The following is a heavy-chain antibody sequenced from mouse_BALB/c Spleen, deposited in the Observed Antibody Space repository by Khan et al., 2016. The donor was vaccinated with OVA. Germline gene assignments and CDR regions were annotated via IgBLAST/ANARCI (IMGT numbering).Heavy chain of an antibody. CDR1: GYSFTSYY. V-gene: IGHV1S135*01. CDR2: IDPFNGGS. D-gene: IGHD1-3*01. Sequence: VQLKESGPELLKPGASVKISCKASGYSFTSYYMHWVKQSHGKSLEWIGYIDPFNGGSTYNQKFKGKATLTVDKSSSTAYMHLSSLTSEDSAVSFCTRVGLNSWFAYWGQGTLVTVSA. CDR3: TRVGLNSWFAY. J-gene: IGHJ3*01.